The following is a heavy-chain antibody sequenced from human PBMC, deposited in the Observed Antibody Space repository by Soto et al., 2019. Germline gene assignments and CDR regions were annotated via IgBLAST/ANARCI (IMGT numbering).Heavy chain of an antibody. D-gene: IGHD6-13*01. J-gene: IGHJ6*02. V-gene: IGHV4-34*01. CDR2: INHSGST. CDR3: ARGRGSREDYYYGMDV. Sequence: NPSETLSLTCAVYGGSFSGYYWSWIRQPPGKGLEWIGEINHSGSTNYNPSLKSRVTISVDTSKNQFSLKLSSVTAADTAVYYCARGRGSREDYYYGMDVWGQGTTVTVSS. CDR1: GGSFSGYY.